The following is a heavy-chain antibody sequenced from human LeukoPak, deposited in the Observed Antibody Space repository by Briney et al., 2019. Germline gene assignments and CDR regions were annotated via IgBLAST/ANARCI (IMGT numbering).Heavy chain of an antibody. CDR3: ARGIRMVRGPIDY. J-gene: IGHJ4*02. CDR1: GGSFSGYY. V-gene: IGHV4-34*01. Sequence: PSETLSLTCAVYGGSFSGYYCSWISQPPGKGLEWIGEINHSGSTNYNPSLKSRFTISVNTSKNQFSLKLSSVTAADTAVYYCARGIRMVRGPIDYWGQGTLVTVSS. CDR2: INHSGST. D-gene: IGHD3-10*01.